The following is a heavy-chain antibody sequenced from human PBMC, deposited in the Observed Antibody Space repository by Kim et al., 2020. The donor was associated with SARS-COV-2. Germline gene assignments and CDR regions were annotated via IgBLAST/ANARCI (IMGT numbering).Heavy chain of an antibody. J-gene: IGHJ4*02. Sequence: SETLSLTCTVSGYSISSGYYWGWIRQPPGKGLEWIGSIYHSGSTYYNPSLKSRVTISVDTSKNQFSLKLSSVTAADTAVYYCACFIAVAGKGNFDYWGQGTLVTVTS. CDR2: IYHSGST. D-gene: IGHD6-19*01. V-gene: IGHV4-38-2*02. CDR3: ACFIAVAGKGNFDY. CDR1: GYSISSGYY.